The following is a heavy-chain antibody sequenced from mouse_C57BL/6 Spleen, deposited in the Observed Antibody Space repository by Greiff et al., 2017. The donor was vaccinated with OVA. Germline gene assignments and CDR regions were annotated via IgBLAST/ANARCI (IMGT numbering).Heavy chain of an antibody. CDR2: IDPSDSYT. Sequence: QVQLQQPGAELVMPGASVKLSCKASGYTFTSYWMHWVKQRPGQGLEWIGEIDPSDSYTNYNQKFKGKSTLTVDKSSSTAYMQLSSLTSGDSAVDYCARTLVAGYFDVWGTGTTVTVSS. D-gene: IGHD1-1*01. V-gene: IGHV1-69*01. CDR1: GYTFTSYW. CDR3: ARTLVAGYFDV. J-gene: IGHJ1*03.